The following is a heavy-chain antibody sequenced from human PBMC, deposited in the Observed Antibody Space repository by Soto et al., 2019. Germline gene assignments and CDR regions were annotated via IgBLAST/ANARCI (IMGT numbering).Heavy chain of an antibody. CDR1: GFTFSSYS. J-gene: IGHJ4*02. V-gene: IGHV3-21*01. Sequence: EVQLVESGGGLVKPGGSLRLSCAASGFTFSSYSMNWVRQAPGKGLEWVSSISSSSSYIYYADSVKGRFTISRDNAKNSLYLQMNSLRAEDTAVYYCARDHTVRGVTFDYWGQGTLVTVSS. CDR2: ISSSSSYI. CDR3: ARDHTVRGVTFDY. D-gene: IGHD3-10*01.